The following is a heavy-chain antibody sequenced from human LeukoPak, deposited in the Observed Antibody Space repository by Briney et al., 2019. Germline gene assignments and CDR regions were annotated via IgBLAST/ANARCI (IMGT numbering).Heavy chain of an antibody. CDR1: GGSISGCY. J-gene: IGHJ1*01. CDR2: IYYSGST. CDR3: ARDALYFQH. Sequence: SETLSLTCTVSGGSISGCYWSWIRQPPGKGLEWIGFIYYSGSTNYNPSLKSRVTISVDTSKKQFSLKLSSVAAADTAVYYCARDALYFQHWGQGTLVTVSS. V-gene: IGHV4-59*01.